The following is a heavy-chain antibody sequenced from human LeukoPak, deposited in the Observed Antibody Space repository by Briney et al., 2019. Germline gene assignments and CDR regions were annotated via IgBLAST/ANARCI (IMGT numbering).Heavy chain of an antibody. V-gene: IGHV3-21*01. D-gene: IGHD3-3*01. CDR2: ISSSSSYI. CDR1: GFTFSSYS. J-gene: IGHJ4*02. Sequence: GGSLRLSCAASGFTFSSYSMNWVRQAPGKGLEWVSSISSSSSYIYCADSVKGRFTISRDNAKNSLYLQMNSLRAEDTAVYYCARNVVDYDFWSGRDYWGQGTLVTVSS. CDR3: ARNVVDYDFWSGRDY.